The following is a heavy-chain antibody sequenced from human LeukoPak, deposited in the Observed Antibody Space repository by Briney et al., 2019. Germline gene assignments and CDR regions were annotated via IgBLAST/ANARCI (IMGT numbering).Heavy chain of an antibody. V-gene: IGHV4-59*12. J-gene: IGHJ4*02. Sequence: SETLSLTCTVSGGSISSYYWSWIRQPPGKGLEWIGYIYYSGSTNYNPSLKSRVTISVDTSKNQFSLKLSSVTAADTAVYYCARDVLWFGEFIYYFDYWGQGTLVTVSS. CDR3: ARDVLWFGEFIYYFDY. CDR2: IYYSGST. CDR1: GGSISSYY. D-gene: IGHD3-10*01.